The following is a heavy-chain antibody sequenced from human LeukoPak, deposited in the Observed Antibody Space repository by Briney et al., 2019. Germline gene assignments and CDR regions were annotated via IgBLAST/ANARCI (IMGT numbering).Heavy chain of an antibody. CDR1: GFTFSSYG. Sequence: PGRSLRLSCAASGFTFSSYGMHWVRQAPGKGLEWVAFIRYDGSNKYYADSVKGRFTISRDNSKNTLYLQMNSLRAEDTAVYYCAKDQGIAAAGRPPPDYWGQGTLVTVSS. D-gene: IGHD6-13*01. V-gene: IGHV3-30*02. CDR3: AKDQGIAAAGRPPPDY. J-gene: IGHJ4*02. CDR2: IRYDGSNK.